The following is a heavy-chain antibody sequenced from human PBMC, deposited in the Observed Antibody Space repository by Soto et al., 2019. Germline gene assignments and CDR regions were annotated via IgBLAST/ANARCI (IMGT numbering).Heavy chain of an antibody. Sequence: EVQLLESGGGLVQPGGSLRLSCTAPGFTFSNYAMSWVRQAPDKGLEWVSAISGRGGSTYYADSVKGRFTISRDNSKNMLFLQMNSLRAEDTALYYCAKDSTVTTSLYSYYYGLDVWGQGTTVTVSS. CDR1: GFTFSNYA. D-gene: IGHD4-17*01. CDR2: ISGRGGST. CDR3: AKDSTVTTSLYSYYYGLDV. V-gene: IGHV3-23*01. J-gene: IGHJ6*02.